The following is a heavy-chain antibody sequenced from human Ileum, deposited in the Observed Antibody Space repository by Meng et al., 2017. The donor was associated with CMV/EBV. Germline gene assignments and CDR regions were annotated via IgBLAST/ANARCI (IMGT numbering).Heavy chain of an antibody. Sequence: ASVKVSCKASGYTFTNYGVSWVRQAPGQGLEWMGWISAYNGNTNYAQKLQGRVTMTTDTSTSTAYMVLRSLRSYDTAVYYCARATLYYYYGMDVWGQGTTVTVSS. CDR1: GYTFTNYG. CDR3: ARATLYYYYGMDV. J-gene: IGHJ6*02. V-gene: IGHV1-18*01. CDR2: ISAYNGNT.